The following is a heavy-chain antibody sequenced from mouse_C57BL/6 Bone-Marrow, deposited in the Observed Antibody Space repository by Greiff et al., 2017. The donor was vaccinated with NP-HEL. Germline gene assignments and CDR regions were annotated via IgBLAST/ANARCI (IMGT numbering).Heavy chain of an antibody. J-gene: IGHJ1*03. CDR3: ARDEDGSSPYWYFDV. CDR1: GYSITSGYD. V-gene: IGHV3-1*01. CDR2: ISYSGST. Sequence: ESGPGMVKPSQSLSLTCTVTGYSITSGYDWHWIRHFPGNKLEWMGYISYSGSTNYNPSLKSRISITHDTSKNHFFLKLNSVTTEVTATYYCARDEDGSSPYWYFDVWGTGTTVTVSS. D-gene: IGHD1-1*01.